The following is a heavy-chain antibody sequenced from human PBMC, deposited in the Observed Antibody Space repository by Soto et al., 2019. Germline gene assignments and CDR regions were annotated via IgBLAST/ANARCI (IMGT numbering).Heavy chain of an antibody. CDR3: ARDGDVNTGFGKDY. V-gene: IGHV3-33*01. D-gene: IGHD3-16*01. CDR2: IWHDGGNK. J-gene: IGHJ4*02. CDR1: GFTFSSYG. Sequence: GGSLRLSCAASGFTFSSYGMHWVRQAPGKGLEWVAFIWHDGGNKFYAESVKGRFTISRDNSKNTLYLQMTSLSAEDTAMYYCARDGDVNTGFGKDYWGQGTLVTSPQ.